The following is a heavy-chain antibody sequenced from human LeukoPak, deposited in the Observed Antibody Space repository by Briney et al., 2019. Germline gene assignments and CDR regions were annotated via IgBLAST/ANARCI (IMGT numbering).Heavy chain of an antibody. Sequence: GGSLRLSCAASGFTYSSYAMSWVRQAPGKGLEWVSAISGSGGSTYYADPVKGRFTISRDNSKNTLYLQMNSLRAEDTAVYYCAKSIYDSSGYYTGYDAFDIWGQGTMVTVSS. CDR2: ISGSGGST. V-gene: IGHV3-23*01. D-gene: IGHD3-22*01. J-gene: IGHJ3*02. CDR3: AKSIYDSSGYYTGYDAFDI. CDR1: GFTYSSYA.